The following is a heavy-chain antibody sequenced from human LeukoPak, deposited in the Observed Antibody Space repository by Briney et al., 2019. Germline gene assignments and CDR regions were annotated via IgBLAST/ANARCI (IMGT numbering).Heavy chain of an antibody. CDR2: ISSGGAGI. V-gene: IGHV3-23*01. D-gene: IGHD3-22*01. Sequence: GGSLRLSCAASGFTFSNCAMSWVRQAPGKGLQWVSGISSGGAGIYYADFVEGRFTISRDNSKNTLYLQMNSLRAEDTAVYFCARDGFDYYDSSGFPYFDYWGQGTLVTVSS. CDR1: GFTFSNCA. CDR3: ARDGFDYYDSSGFPYFDY. J-gene: IGHJ4*02.